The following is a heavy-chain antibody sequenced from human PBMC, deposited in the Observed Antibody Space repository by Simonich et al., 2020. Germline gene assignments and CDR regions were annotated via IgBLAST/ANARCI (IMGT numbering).Heavy chain of an antibody. D-gene: IGHD1-26*01. CDR2: INPDSGGT. J-gene: IGHJ6*03. Sequence: QVHLVQSGAEVKTPGASVKVSCNASGYTFTGNYMHWVRQAPGQGLGLMGWINPDSGGTNDAQKFQGRVTMTRDTSSSTAYMELSRLRSDDTAVYYCARDLRGSYYYYYYMDVWGKGTTVTVSS. V-gene: IGHV1-2*02. CDR1: GYTFTGNY. CDR3: ARDLRGSYYYYYYMDV.